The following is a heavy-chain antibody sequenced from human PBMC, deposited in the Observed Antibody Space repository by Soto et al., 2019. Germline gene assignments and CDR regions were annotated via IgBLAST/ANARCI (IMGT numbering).Heavy chain of an antibody. D-gene: IGHD6-19*01. J-gene: IGHJ4*02. V-gene: IGHV4-31*03. CDR2: IYYSGST. Sequence: SKTLSLTCTVSGGSISSGGYYWSWIRQHPGKGLGWIGYIYYSGSTYYNPSLKSRVTISVDTSKNQFSLKLSSVTAADTAVYYCAGCIAVAATSVFDYWGQGTLVTVSS. CDR1: GGSISSGGYY. CDR3: AGCIAVAATSVFDY.